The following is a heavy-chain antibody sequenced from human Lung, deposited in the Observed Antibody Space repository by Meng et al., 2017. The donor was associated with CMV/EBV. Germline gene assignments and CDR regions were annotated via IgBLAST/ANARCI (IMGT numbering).Heavy chain of an antibody. CDR3: ARTPVRFCNTHMCYAFDY. V-gene: IGHV4-4*07. Sequence: SETLLLTCIVSSDSITNYCWSWVRQHAGKGREWIGRLYPDGSTDYNPSISSRLTLSLDTSKIRFSLKLRSVTAADTAIYYCARTPVRFCNTHMCYAFDYWGQGALVTVSS. J-gene: IGHJ4*02. CDR1: SDSITNYC. D-gene: IGHD2-2*01. CDR2: LYPDGST.